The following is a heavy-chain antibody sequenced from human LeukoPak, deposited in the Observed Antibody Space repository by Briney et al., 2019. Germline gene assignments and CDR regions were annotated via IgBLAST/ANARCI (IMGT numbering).Heavy chain of an antibody. D-gene: IGHD3-22*01. CDR1: GYTFSNYS. J-gene: IGHJ4*02. Sequence: GASVKVSCKASGYTFSNYSISWERQGPGQGLEWQGWISAYNGNTKYPQKFLGRVTMTTDTSTTTAYMDLRSLRSDDTAIYYCARGPPTYYYDITAYYPGDYWGQGTLVTVSS. CDR2: ISAYNGNT. CDR3: ARGPPTYYYDITAYYPGDY. V-gene: IGHV1-18*01.